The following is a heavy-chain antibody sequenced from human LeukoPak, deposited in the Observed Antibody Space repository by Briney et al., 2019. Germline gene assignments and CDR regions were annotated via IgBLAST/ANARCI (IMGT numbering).Heavy chain of an antibody. Sequence: PGGSLRLSCAASGFTFDDYAMHWVRQAPGKGLEWVSGISSNSGSIGYADSVKGRFTISRDNAKNSLYLQMNSLRAEDTALYYCAKTTYYYDSSGYQPLGRAFDIWGQGTMVTVSS. D-gene: IGHD3-22*01. CDR3: AKTTYYYDSSGYQPLGRAFDI. V-gene: IGHV3-9*01. CDR2: ISSNSGSI. J-gene: IGHJ3*02. CDR1: GFTFDDYA.